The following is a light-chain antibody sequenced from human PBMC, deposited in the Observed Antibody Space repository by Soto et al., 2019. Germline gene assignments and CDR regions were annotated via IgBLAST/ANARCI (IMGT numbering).Light chain of an antibody. CDR2: GNS. CDR1: SSNVGAGYD. J-gene: IGLJ2*01. CDR3: PSYDSSLNGVV. V-gene: IGLV1-40*01. Sequence: QSVLTQPPSVSGAPGQRVTISCTGSSSNVGAGYDVHWYQQLPGTAPKLLIYGNSNRPSGVPDRFSGSKSGTSASLAITGLQAEDEAVYYCPSYDSSLNGVVFGGGTKLTVL.